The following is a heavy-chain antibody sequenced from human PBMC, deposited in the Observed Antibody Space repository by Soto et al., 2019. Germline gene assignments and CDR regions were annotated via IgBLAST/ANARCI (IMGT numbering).Heavy chain of an antibody. D-gene: IGHD6-19*01. CDR3: ASPPQAGISVAGPNDAFDI. CDR2: IIPILGIA. V-gene: IGHV1-69*02. J-gene: IGHJ3*02. CDR1: GGTFSSYT. Sequence: QVQLVQAGAEVKKTGSSVKVSCKASGGTFSSYTISLVRPAPGQGLEWMGRIIPILGIANYAQKFQGRVTITADKSTSTAYMEPSSLRSKYTAVYYCASPPQAGISVAGPNDAFDIWGQGTIVTVST.